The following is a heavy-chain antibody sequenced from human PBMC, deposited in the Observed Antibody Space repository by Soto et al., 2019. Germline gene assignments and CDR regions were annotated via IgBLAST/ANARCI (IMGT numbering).Heavy chain of an antibody. V-gene: IGHV6-1*01. J-gene: IGHJ4*02. D-gene: IGHD6-19*01. CDR3: ERGYKSGRYYFDY. CDR2: TYYRSKWYN. Sequence: TLSLTCAISGGSVSGNSVAWNWIRQSPARGLEWLGRTYYRSKWYNDYAVSVKSRITINPDTSRNQFSLQLNSVTPEDTAVYYCERGYKSGRYYFDYWGQGTLATSP. CDR1: GGSVSGNSVA.